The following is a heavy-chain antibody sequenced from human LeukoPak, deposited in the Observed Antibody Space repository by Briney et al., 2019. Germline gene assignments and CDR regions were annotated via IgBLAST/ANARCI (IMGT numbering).Heavy chain of an antibody. CDR1: GYTFTTYG. D-gene: IGHD3-9*01. J-gene: IGHJ5*02. Sequence: ASVKVSCKASGYTFTTYGLSWVRQAPGQGIEWMGWISAYNGKTSYAQKFQGRVTTTTDTSTSTAYMELRSLSSDDTAMYYCAREGKFYDILTGYSTAANWFDPWGQGTLVTVSS. V-gene: IGHV1-18*01. CDR2: ISAYNGKT. CDR3: AREGKFYDILTGYSTAANWFDP.